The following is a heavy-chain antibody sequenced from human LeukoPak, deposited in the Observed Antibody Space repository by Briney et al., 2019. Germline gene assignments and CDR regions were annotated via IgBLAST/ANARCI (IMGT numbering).Heavy chain of an antibody. J-gene: IGHJ6*03. V-gene: IGHV4-59*01. Sequence: KSSETLSLTCTVSGGSISSYYWSWIRQPPGKGLEWIGYIYYSGSTNYNPSLKCRVTISVDTSKNQFSLKLSSVTAADTAVYYCARVSPPRVRGVIINYYYMDVWGKGTTVTISS. CDR3: ARVSPPRVRGVIINYYYMDV. D-gene: IGHD3-10*01. CDR2: IYYSGST. CDR1: GGSISSYY.